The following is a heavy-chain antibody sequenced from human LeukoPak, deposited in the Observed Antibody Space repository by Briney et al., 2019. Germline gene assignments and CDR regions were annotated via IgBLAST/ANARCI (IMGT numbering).Heavy chain of an antibody. CDR3: ARGRPYYDALTSRFTIGWVDY. Sequence: PSETLSLTCTVSGGYISSNKEYWSWLRQPPGKGLEWIGYIYYSGTTYYNPSLKSRVSISVDTSKNQFSLNLSSVTAEDTAVYYCARGRPYYDALTSRFTIGWVDYWGQGNLVTVSS. V-gene: IGHV4-30-4*01. CDR2: IYYSGTT. CDR1: GGYISSNKEY. J-gene: IGHJ4*02. D-gene: IGHD3-9*01.